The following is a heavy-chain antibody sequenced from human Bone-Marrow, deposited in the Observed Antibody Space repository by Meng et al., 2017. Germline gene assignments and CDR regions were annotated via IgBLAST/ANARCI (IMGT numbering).Heavy chain of an antibody. CDR1: GFSLSTRGVG. CDR2: IYWNEDK. V-gene: IGHV2-5*01. J-gene: IGHJ4*02. D-gene: IGHD5-18*01. CDR3: AHRGGYSNGTN. Sequence: SGPTLVKPTQTLTLTCTFSGFSLSTRGVGLGWIRQPPGKALEWLTLIYWNEDKRYSPSLKSRLTITKDTSKNQVVLTMTNMDPVDTATYYCAHRGGYSNGTNWGQGTLVTVSS.